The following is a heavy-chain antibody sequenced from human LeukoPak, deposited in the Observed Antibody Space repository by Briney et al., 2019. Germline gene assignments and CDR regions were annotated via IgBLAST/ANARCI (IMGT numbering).Heavy chain of an antibody. V-gene: IGHV1-18*01. J-gene: IGHJ4*02. D-gene: IGHD5-12*01. Sequence: ASVNVSCKASGYTFTSYGISWVRQAPGQGLEWMGWISAYNGNTNYAQKLQGRVTMTTDTSTSTAYMELRSLRSDDTAVYYCARAPDIVATIGSHYWGQGTLVTVSS. CDR3: ARAPDIVATIGSHY. CDR1: GYTFTSYG. CDR2: ISAYNGNT.